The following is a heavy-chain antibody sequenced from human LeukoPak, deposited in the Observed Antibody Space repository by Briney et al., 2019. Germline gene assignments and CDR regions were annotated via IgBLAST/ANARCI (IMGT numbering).Heavy chain of an antibody. Sequence: SETLSLTCTVSGGSIGSYCWSWIRQPAGKGLEWIGRIYTSGSTNYNPSLKSRVTMSVDTSKNQFSLKLSSVTAADTAVYYCAREFMKYYYGSGSKKNWFDPWGQGTLVTVSS. CDR1: GGSIGSYC. CDR3: AREFMKYYYGSGSKKNWFDP. D-gene: IGHD3-10*01. CDR2: IYTSGST. J-gene: IGHJ5*02. V-gene: IGHV4-4*07.